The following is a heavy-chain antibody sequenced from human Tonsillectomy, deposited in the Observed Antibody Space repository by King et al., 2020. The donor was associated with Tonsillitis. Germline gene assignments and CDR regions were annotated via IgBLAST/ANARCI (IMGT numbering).Heavy chain of an antibody. D-gene: IGHD6-13*01. V-gene: IGHV1-18*01. CDR2: INTYNGNT. Sequence: VQLVESGAEVKKPGASVKVSCKASGSTFTSYGISWVRQAPGQGLEWMGWINTYNGNTISAQKLQGRVTMTTDTSTSAVYMELRSLKSDDTAVYYCARDQAATGTAIDYWGQGTLVTVSS. J-gene: IGHJ4*02. CDR3: ARDQAATGTAIDY. CDR1: GSTFTSYG.